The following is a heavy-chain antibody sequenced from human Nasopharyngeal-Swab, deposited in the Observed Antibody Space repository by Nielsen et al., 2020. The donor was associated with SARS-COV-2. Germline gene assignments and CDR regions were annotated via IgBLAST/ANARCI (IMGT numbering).Heavy chain of an antibody. J-gene: IGHJ4*02. CDR1: GYTFTSYG. CDR2: ISAYNGNT. Sequence: ASVKAPCKASGYTFTSYGISWVRPAPGQGLEWLGRISAYNGNTNYAQKLQGRVTMPTDTSTSTAYMELRSLRSDDTAVYYCARGRRRYFYYDYVWGSYPVGGYFDYWGQGTLVTVSS. V-gene: IGHV1-18*04. CDR3: ARGRRRYFYYDYVWGSYPVGGYFDY. D-gene: IGHD3-16*02.